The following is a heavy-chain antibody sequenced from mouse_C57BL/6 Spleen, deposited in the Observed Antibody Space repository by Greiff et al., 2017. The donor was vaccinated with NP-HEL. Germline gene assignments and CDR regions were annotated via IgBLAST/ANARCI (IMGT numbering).Heavy chain of an antibody. D-gene: IGHD1-1*01. Sequence: VQLQQSGAELVRPGTSVKVSCKASGYAFTNYLIEWVKQRPGQGLEWIGVINPGSGGTNYNEKFKGKATLTADKSSSTAYMQLSSLTSEDSAVYVCAREGLRGSTPYWYFDVWGTGTTVTVSS. CDR1: GYAFTNYL. CDR2: INPGSGGT. CDR3: AREGLRGSTPYWYFDV. J-gene: IGHJ1*03. V-gene: IGHV1-54*01.